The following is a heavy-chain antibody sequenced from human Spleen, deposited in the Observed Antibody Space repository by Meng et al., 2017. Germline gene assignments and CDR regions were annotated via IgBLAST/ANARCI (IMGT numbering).Heavy chain of an antibody. CDR1: GFTFSSYW. V-gene: IGHV3-33*06. CDR2: IWFDGSNK. D-gene: IGHD6-13*01. J-gene: IGHJ4*02. Sequence: GGSLRLSCAASGFTFSSYWMSWVRQAPGKGLEWLAVIWFDGSNKYYGDSVKGRFTISRDNSKNTVYLQMSSLRADDTAVYYCTKEGSASWYDSWGQGTLVTVSS. CDR3: TKEGSASWYDS.